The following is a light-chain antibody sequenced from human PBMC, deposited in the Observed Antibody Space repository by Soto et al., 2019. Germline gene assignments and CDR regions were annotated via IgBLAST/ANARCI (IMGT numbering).Light chain of an antibody. Sequence: QSVLTQPRSVSGSPGQSVTISCTGTGSDVGGYNYVSWYQQHPGKAPKLMIYDVSKRPSGVPDRFSGSKSGNTASLTISGLQAEDEADYYCCSYAGSVVFGGGTKVTVL. CDR3: CSYAGSVV. CDR2: DVS. V-gene: IGLV2-11*01. CDR1: GSDVGGYNY. J-gene: IGLJ2*01.